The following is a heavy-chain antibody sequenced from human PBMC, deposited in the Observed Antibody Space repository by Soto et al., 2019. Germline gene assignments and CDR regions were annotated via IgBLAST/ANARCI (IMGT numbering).Heavy chain of an antibody. V-gene: IGHV3-11*06. CDR1: GFIFRDYY. Sequence: ESGGGLVKPGGSLRLSCAASGFIFRDYYMSWVRQTPGKGLEWVSYISTRSTYTNYADSVKGRFTISRDNAKNSLYLQMDSLRVEDTAVYYCARDLAWKRGKVGRYYYGMDVWGQGTTVTVSS. D-gene: IGHD1-1*01. CDR3: ARDLAWKRGKVGRYYYGMDV. J-gene: IGHJ6*02. CDR2: ISTRSTYT.